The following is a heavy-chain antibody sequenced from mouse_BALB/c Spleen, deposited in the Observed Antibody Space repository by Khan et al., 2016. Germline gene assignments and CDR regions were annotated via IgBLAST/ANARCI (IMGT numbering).Heavy chain of an antibody. V-gene: IGHV4-1*02. CDR2: INPDSSTI. Sequence: EVKLLESGGGLVQPGGSLKLSCAASGFDFSRYWMSWVRQAPGKGLEWTGDINPDSSTINYTLSLKDKFIIFRDNAKNMLYLQMSKVRSEDTVLYYCARAGYDGYLVNWGQGALVTVSA. CDR1: GFDFSRYW. J-gene: IGHJ3*01. D-gene: IGHD2-14*01. CDR3: ARAGYDGYLVN.